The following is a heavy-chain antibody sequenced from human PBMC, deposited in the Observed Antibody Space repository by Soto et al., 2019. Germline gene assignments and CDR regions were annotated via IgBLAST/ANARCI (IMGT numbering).Heavy chain of an antibody. CDR3: ARDFMEEGWFDP. V-gene: IGHV4-30-4*01. D-gene: IGHD3-3*01. CDR2: IYYSGST. J-gene: IGHJ5*02. CDR1: GGSISSGDYY. Sequence: SETLSLTCTVSGGSISSGDYYWSWIRQPPGKGLEWIGYIYYSGSTYYNPSLKSRVTISVDTSKNQFSLKLSSVTAADTAVYYCARDFMEEGWFDPWGQGTLVTVSS.